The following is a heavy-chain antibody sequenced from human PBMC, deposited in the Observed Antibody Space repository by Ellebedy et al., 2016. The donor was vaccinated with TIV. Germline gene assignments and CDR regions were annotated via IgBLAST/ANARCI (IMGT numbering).Heavy chain of an antibody. CDR2: IIPIFGTA. CDR3: ARAVNYILTGYYQYYFDY. V-gene: IGHV1-69*13. D-gene: IGHD3-9*01. Sequence: SVKVSCXASGGTFSSYAISWVRQAPGQGLEWMGGIIPIFGTANYAQKFQGRVTITADESTSTAYMELSSLRSEDTAVYYCARAVNYILTGYYQYYFDYWGQGTLVTVSS. J-gene: IGHJ4*02. CDR1: GGTFSSYA.